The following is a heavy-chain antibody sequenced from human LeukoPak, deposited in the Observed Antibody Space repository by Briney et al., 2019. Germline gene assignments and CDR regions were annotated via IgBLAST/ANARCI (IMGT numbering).Heavy chain of an antibody. CDR2: IIPIFGTA. D-gene: IGHD4-23*01. V-gene: IGHV1-69*13. CDR3: AWVYGSNTHFDY. CDR1: GGTFISYA. Sequence: GASVKVSCKASGGTFISYAISWVRQAPGQGLEWMGGIIPIFGTANYAQKFQGRVTITADESTSTAYMELSSLRSEDTAVYYCAWVYGSNTHFDYWGQGTLVTVSS. J-gene: IGHJ4*02.